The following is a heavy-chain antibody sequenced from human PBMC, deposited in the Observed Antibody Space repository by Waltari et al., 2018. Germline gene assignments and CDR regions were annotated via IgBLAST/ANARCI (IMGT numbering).Heavy chain of an antibody. J-gene: IGHJ4*02. D-gene: IGHD2-15*01. Sequence: QVQLVESGGGVVQPGRSLRLSCAASGFTFSSYGMHWVRQAPGKGLEWVAVIWSDGSNKYYADHWNGRFTISRDNSKNTLYLQMNSLRAEDTAVYYCARDTWCSGGSCYAGGLDYWGQGTLVTVSS. CDR2: IWSDGSNK. CDR1: GFTFSSYG. V-gene: IGHV3-33*01. CDR3: ARDTWCSGGSCYAGGLDY.